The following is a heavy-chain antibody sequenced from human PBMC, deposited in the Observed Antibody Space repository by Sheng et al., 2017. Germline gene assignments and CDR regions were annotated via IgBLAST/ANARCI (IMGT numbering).Heavy chain of an antibody. D-gene: IGHD3-10*01. CDR2: IIPIFGTA. J-gene: IGHJ4*02. CDR1: GGTFSSYA. Sequence: QVQLVQSGAEVKKPGSSVKVSCKASGGTFSSYAISWVRQAPGQGLEWMGGIIPIFGTANYAQKFQGRVTITTDESTSTAYMELSSLRSEDTAVYYCARATYYYGSGSYSTSYYFDYWGQGTLVTVSS. V-gene: IGHV1-69*05. CDR3: ARATYYYGSGSYSTSYYFDY.